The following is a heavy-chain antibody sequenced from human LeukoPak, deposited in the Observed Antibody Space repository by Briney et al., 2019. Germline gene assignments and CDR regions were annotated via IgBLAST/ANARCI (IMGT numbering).Heavy chain of an antibody. Sequence: SETLSLTCAVSGGSITSGDYSWSWIRQPPGRDLEWIGYIYHSGRTSYNPSLKSRVTISIDRSNNQFSLKLNSVTAADTAVYYCARAGLRGDFDYWDQGTLVTVSS. J-gene: IGHJ4*02. CDR2: IYHSGRT. CDR1: GGSITSGDYS. CDR3: ARAGLRGDFDY. V-gene: IGHV4-30-2*01. D-gene: IGHD3-16*01.